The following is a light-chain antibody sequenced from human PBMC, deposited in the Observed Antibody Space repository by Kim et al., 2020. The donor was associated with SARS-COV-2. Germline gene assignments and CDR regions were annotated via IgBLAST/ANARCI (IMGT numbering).Light chain of an antibody. CDR2: GNS. J-gene: IGLJ3*02. Sequence: HSVTISCPGTSSHIGAGYDIHWYQQLPGTAPKLLIYGNSNRPSGVPDRFSGSKSGTSASLAITGLQAEDEADYYCQSYDSSLSGWVFGGGTQLTFL. CDR1: SSHIGAGYD. CDR3: QSYDSSLSGWV. V-gene: IGLV1-40*01.